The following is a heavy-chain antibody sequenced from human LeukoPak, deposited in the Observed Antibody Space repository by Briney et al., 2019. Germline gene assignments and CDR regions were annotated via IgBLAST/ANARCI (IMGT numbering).Heavy chain of an antibody. CDR1: GFTFSSYA. D-gene: IGHD3-22*01. J-gene: IGHJ4*02. V-gene: IGHV3-23*01. CDR2: ITGSGYTT. CDR3: AKDRTMTVTCSDS. Sequence: GGSLRLSCVASGFTFSSYAMTWVRQAPGKGLEWVSTITGSGYTTYSADSVKGRFTISRDNSRNTLDLEMNSLRAEDTAVYYCAKDRTMTVTCSDSWGQGTLVAVSS.